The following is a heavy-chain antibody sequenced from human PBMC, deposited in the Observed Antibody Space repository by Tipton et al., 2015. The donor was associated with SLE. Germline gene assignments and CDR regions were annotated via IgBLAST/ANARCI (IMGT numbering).Heavy chain of an antibody. V-gene: IGHV1-2*05. J-gene: IGHJ2*01. D-gene: IGHD3-3*01. CDR3: AKGQTLNRRFLEWFAFGYFDL. CDR2: INPISGDT. Sequence: QSGPEVKKPGASVRVSCKSSGYTFTDDYMHWVRQAPGQGLEWMGRINPISGDTDSAQKFQGRVTMTRDTSISPAYMELSRETSDETGVYSCAKGQTLNRRFLEWFAFGYFDLRVRDALLTFYS. CDR1: GYTFTDDY.